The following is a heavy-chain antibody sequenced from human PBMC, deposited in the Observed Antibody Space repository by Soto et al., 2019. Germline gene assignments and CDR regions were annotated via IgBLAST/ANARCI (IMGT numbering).Heavy chain of an antibody. Sequence: QVQLVESGGGLVKPGGYLRLSCAASGFIFSDYYMTWIRQAPGKGLEWLSCSSNRDRSTYYADSVKDRFVVSKDNAKNLVYLQMNSLRAEDTAVYFCARAWKIEKFGVISRSKGLDVWGQGTTVTVSS. CDR3: ARAWKIEKFGVISRSKGLDV. V-gene: IGHV3-11*01. CDR2: SSNRDRST. CDR1: GFIFSDYY. J-gene: IGHJ6*02. D-gene: IGHD3-3*01.